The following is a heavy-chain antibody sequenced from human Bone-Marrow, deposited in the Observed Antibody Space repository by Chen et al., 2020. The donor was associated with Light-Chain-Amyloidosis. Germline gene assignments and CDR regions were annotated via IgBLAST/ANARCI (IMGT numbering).Heavy chain of an antibody. CDR3: ARRRDGYNFDY. CDR2: IYPDDSDA. V-gene: IGHV5-51*01. J-gene: IGHJ4*02. CDR1: GYTFPNYW. Sequence: EVQLEQSGPEVKKPGESLKISCKGSGYTFPNYWIGWVRQMPGKGLEWMGVIYPDDSDARYSPSFEGQVTISADKSITTAYLQWRNLKASDTAMYYCARRRDGYNFDYCGQGTLVTVSS. D-gene: IGHD5-12*01.